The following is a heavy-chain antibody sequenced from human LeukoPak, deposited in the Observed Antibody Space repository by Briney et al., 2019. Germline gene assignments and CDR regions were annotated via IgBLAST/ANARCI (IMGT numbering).Heavy chain of an antibody. CDR1: GGSFSGYY. CDR2: INHSGST. J-gene: IGHJ4*02. CDR3: ARGYPELGSDY. Sequence: SETLSLTCAVYGGSFSGYYWSWFRPPPGKGLEWIGEINHSGSTNYNPSLKSRVTISVDTSKNQFSLKLSSVTAADTAVYYCARGYPELGSDYWGQGTLVTVSS. D-gene: IGHD1-26*01. V-gene: IGHV4-34*01.